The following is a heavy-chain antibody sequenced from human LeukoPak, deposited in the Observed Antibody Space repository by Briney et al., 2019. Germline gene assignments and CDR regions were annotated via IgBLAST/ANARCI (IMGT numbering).Heavy chain of an antibody. Sequence: SETLSLTRTVSGGSISSYYWSWIRRPPGKGLEWIGCIYDSGSTNYNPSLRSRVTISVDTSKNQFSLKLSSVTAADTAVYYCARRLVAGAYNWFDPWGQGTLVTVSS. D-gene: IGHD6-19*01. CDR2: IYDSGST. V-gene: IGHV4-59*08. CDR1: GGSISSYY. J-gene: IGHJ5*02. CDR3: ARRLVAGAYNWFDP.